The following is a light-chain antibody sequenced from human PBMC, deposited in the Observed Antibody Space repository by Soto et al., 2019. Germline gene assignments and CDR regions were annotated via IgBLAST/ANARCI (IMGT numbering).Light chain of an antibody. Sequence: DIQMTQSPSSLTASVGDRVIITCRPSQGIRNDLAWYQQKPGKAPRRLIYDASKLQDGVPSRFSGSGSGTEFTLTISSLQPEDIATYYCLQHGSYPRTFGQGTKVDIK. CDR1: QGIRND. CDR3: LQHGSYPRT. V-gene: IGKV1-17*01. CDR2: DAS. J-gene: IGKJ1*01.